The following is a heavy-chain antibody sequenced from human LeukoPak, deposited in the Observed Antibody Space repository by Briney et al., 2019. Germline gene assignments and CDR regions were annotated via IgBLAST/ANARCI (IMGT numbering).Heavy chain of an antibody. D-gene: IGHD1-26*01. CDR3: ARGERMGLDY. CDR1: GGSISIYY. J-gene: IGHJ4*02. V-gene: IGHV4-59*01. CDR2: IHYSGTI. Sequence: SETLSLTCIVSGGSISIYYWSRIRQSPGKGLEWIGYIHYSGTINYNPSLNSRVTISLDTSRDQFSLNVSSVTAADTAVYYCARGERMGLDYWGQGALVTVSS.